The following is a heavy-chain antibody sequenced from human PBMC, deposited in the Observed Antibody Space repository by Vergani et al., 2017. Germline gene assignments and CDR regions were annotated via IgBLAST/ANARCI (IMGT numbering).Heavy chain of an antibody. CDR3: AKGLIRRDQLALFDY. J-gene: IGHJ4*02. D-gene: IGHD2-2*01. Sequence: EVQLLESGGGLVQPGGSLRLSCAASGFTFSSSAMSWVRQAPGKGLEWVSAISGSGGSTSYADSVKGRFTISRDNSKNTLYLQMNSLRAEDTAVYYCAKGLIRRDQLALFDYWGQGTLVTVSS. CDR2: ISGSGGST. CDR1: GFTFSSSA. V-gene: IGHV3-23*01.